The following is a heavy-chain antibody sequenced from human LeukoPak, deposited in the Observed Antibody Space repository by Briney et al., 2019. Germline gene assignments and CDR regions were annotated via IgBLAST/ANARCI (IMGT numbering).Heavy chain of an antibody. Sequence: GGSLRLSCAASGFTFSSHGFHWVRQAPGKGLEWVSVIYSGGSTYYADSVKGRFTISRDNSKNTLYLQMNSLRAEDTAVYYCARDRGNYWGQGTLVTVSS. J-gene: IGHJ4*02. V-gene: IGHV3-66*01. CDR3: ARDRGNY. CDR2: IYSGGST. CDR1: GFTFSSHG.